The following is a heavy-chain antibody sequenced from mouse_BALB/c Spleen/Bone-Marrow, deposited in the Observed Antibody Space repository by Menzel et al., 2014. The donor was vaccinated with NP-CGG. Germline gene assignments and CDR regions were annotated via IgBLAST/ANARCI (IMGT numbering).Heavy chain of an antibody. CDR2: IDPVNGNT. V-gene: IGHV14-3*02. J-gene: IGHJ3*01. CDR1: GFNIKNTY. D-gene: IGHD1-1*01. Sequence: VQLQQSGAELVKPGASVKLSCTASGFNIKNTYMYLVKQRPEQGLEWIGRIDPVNGNTKYDPKFQDKATITADTSSNTAYLQLSSLTSEDTAVYYCARYYYGSSLFDYWGQGTLVTVSA. CDR3: ARYYYGSSLFDY.